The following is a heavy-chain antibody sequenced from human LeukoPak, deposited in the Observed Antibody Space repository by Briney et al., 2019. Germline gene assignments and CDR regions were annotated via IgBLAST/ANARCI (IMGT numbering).Heavy chain of an antibody. Sequence: SQTLSLTCAISGDSVSSNSAAWNWIRQSPSRGLEWLGRTYYRSKWYNDYAVSVKSRITINPDTSKNQFSLQLNSVTPEDTAVYYCARGSFVLDATFYYYYGMDVWGQGTTVTVSS. J-gene: IGHJ6*02. CDR1: GDSVSSNSAA. CDR2: TYYRSKWYN. CDR3: ARGSFVLDATFYYYYGMDV. V-gene: IGHV6-1*01. D-gene: IGHD2/OR15-2a*01.